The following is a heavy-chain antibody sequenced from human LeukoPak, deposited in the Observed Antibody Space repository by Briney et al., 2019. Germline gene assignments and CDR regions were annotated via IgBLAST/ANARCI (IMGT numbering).Heavy chain of an antibody. CDR1: GGTFSSYA. CDR2: IIPILGIA. CDR3: ARGLKVYYYDSSGPDAFDI. D-gene: IGHD3-22*01. J-gene: IGHJ3*02. V-gene: IGHV1-69*04. Sequence: SVKVSCKASGGTFSSYAISWVRQAPGQGLEWMGRIIPILGIANYAQKFQGRVTITADKSTSTAYMELSSLRSEDTAVYYCARGLKVYYYDSSGPDAFDIWGQGTMVTVSS.